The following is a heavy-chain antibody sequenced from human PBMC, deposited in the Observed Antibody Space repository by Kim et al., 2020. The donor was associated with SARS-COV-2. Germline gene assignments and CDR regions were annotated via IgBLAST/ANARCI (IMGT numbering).Heavy chain of an antibody. V-gene: IGHV4-34*01. J-gene: IGHJ6*04. CDR1: GGSFSGYY. CDR2: INHSGST. D-gene: IGHD2-15*01. CDR3: ARGRGYCSGGSCFRGNYYYCGMDD. Sequence: SETLSLTCAVYGGSFSGYYWSWIRQPPGKGLEWIGEINHSGSTNYNPSLKSRVTISVDTSKNQFSLKLSSVTAADTAVYYCARGRGYCSGGSCFRGNYYYCGMDDWGKGTTGTVSS.